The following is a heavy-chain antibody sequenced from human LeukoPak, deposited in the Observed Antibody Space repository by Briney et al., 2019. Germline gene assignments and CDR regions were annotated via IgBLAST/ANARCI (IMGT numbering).Heavy chain of an antibody. CDR2: INPNSGGT. J-gene: IGHJ4*02. CDR1: GYTFTGYY. Sequence: ASVKVSCKASGYTFTGYYMHWVRQAPGQGREWMGWINPNSGGTNYAQKFQGRVTMTRDTSISTAYMELSRLRSDDTAVYYCARDSVKVGATLFDYWGQGTLVTVSS. D-gene: IGHD1-26*01. V-gene: IGHV1-2*02. CDR3: ARDSVKVGATLFDY.